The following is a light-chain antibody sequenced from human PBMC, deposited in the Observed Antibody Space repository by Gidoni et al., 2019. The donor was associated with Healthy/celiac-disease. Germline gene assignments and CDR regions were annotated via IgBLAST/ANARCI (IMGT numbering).Light chain of an antibody. CDR2: YDD. V-gene: IGLV1-36*01. CDR3: AAWDDSLNGPV. J-gene: IGLJ3*02. CDR1: SSNIGNNA. Sequence: QSVLTQPPSVSEAPSQRVTISCSGSSSNIGNNAVNWYQQLPGKAPKLLIYYDDLLPSGVSDRFSGYKSGTSASLAISGLQSEDEADYYCAAWDDSLNGPVFGGGTKLTVL.